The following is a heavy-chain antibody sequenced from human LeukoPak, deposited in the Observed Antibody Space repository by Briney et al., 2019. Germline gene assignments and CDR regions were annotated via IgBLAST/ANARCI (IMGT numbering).Heavy chain of an antibody. CDR1: GYYISSGYY. Sequence: PSETLSLTCTVSGYYISSGYYWGWIRQPPGKGLEWIGSIYHSGSTYYNPSLKSRVTISVDTSKNQFSLKLSSVTAADTAVYYCARVGGRNWNPYYYYYMDVWGKGTTVTVSS. CDR3: ARVGGRNWNPYYYYYMDV. J-gene: IGHJ6*03. D-gene: IGHD1-1*01. V-gene: IGHV4-38-2*02. CDR2: IYHSGST.